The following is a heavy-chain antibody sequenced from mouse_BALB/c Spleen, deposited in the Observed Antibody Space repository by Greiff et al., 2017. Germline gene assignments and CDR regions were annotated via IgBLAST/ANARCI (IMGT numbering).Heavy chain of an antibody. V-gene: IGHV5-17*02. CDR2: ISSGSSTI. CDR1: GFTFSSFG. D-gene: IGHD2-3*01. Sequence: VQVVESGGGLVQPGGSRKLSCAASGFTFSSFGMHWVRQAPEKGLEWVAYISSGSSTIYYADTVKGRFTISRDNPKNTLFLQMTSLRSEDTAMYYCARCGGYYFAYWGQGTLVTVS. J-gene: IGHJ3*01. CDR3: ARCGGYYFAY.